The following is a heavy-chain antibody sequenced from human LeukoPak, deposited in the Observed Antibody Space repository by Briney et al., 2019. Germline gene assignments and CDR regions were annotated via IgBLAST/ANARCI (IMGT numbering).Heavy chain of an antibody. CDR2: ISFSGST. V-gene: IGHV4-59*08. D-gene: IGHD6-13*01. CDR1: GGSISSYY. CDR3: ARQRMGQLFDY. J-gene: IGHJ4*02. Sequence: KTSETLSLTCSVSGGSISSYYWTWIRQPPGKGLVWIGYISFSGSTDYNPSLKSRLTISVDTSNNQFSLNLNSVTAADTAVYFCARQRMGQLFDYWGQGTLVTVSS.